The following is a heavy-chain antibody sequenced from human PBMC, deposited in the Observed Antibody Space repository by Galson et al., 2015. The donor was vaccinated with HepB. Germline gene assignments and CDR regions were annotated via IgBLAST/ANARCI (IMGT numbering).Heavy chain of an antibody. J-gene: IGHJ6*02. V-gene: IGHV4-61*10. D-gene: IGHD2-21*02. CDR3: ARDRPVTVGQGNYGMDV. CDR1: GDSISSSIYY. Sequence: SETLSLTCTVSGDSISSSIYYWSWIRQPAGKGLEWIGRMSSRGSTDYNPSLKSRVTMSVDTSKNQLSLKLRSVTAADTAVYYCARDRPVTVGQGNYGMDVWGQGTTVTVSS. CDR2: MSSRGST.